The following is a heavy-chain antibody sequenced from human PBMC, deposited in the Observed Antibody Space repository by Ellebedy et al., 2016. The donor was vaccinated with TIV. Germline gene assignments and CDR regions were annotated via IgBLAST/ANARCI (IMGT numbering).Heavy chain of an antibody. CDR1: GGTFSSYA. CDR3: ARDYGDYYFDY. CDR2: IIPIFGTA. D-gene: IGHD4-17*01. V-gene: IGHV1-69*05. Sequence: ASVKVSCKASGGTFSSYAISWVRQAPGQGLEWMGGIIPIFGTANYAQKFQGRVTMTRDTSTSTVYMELRSLRSDDTAVYYCARDYGDYYFDYWGQGTLVTVSS. J-gene: IGHJ4*02.